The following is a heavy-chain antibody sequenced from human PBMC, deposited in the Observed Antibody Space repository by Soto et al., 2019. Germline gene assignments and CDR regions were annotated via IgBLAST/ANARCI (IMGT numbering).Heavy chain of an antibody. CDR2: IYYRGST. Sequence: QVQLQESGPGLVKPSETLSLTCTVSGGPVTSGNHYWSWIRQPPGKGLEWIGYIYYRGSTKYNPTLKSRVTISVDTSKKQFSLKRSAMTAADTAVYYCARDGKYSYGPPSDYYGMDVWGQGTTVTVSS. CDR3: ARDGKYSYGPPSDYYGMDV. J-gene: IGHJ6*02. CDR1: GGPVTSGNHY. V-gene: IGHV4-61*01. D-gene: IGHD5-18*01.